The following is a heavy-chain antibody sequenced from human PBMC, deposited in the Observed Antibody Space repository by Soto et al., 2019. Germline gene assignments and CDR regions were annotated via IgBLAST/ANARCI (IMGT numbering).Heavy chain of an antibody. CDR2: IYNTGST. J-gene: IGHJ4*02. D-gene: IGHD7-27*01. CDR3: ALALGPTTGLDY. Sequence: SETLSLTCSVSGASISSGHYYWTWIRQHPGKGLEWIGSIYNTGSTSYNPSLTSRLSISVDTSENHFSLRLFSVTVADTAVYYCALALGPTTGLDYWGLGSLVTVSS. V-gene: IGHV4-31*03. CDR1: GASISSGHYY.